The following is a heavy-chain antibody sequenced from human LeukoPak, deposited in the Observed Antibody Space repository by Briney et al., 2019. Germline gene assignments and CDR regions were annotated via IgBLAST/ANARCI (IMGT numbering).Heavy chain of an antibody. CDR2: IYYSGST. D-gene: IGHD1-26*01. CDR1: GGSISSYY. V-gene: IGHV4-59*01. J-gene: IGHJ6*02. Sequence: SETLSLTCTVSGGSISSYYWSWIRQPPGKGLEWIGYIYYSGSTNYNPSLKSRVTISVDTSKNQFSLKLSSVTAADTAVYYCASSQGATEDTYYYCGMDVWGQGTTVTVSS. CDR3: ASSQGATEDTYYYCGMDV.